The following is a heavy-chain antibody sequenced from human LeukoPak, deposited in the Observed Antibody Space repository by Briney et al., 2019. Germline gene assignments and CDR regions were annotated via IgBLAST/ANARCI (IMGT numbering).Heavy chain of an antibody. D-gene: IGHD6-19*01. J-gene: IGHJ4*02. Sequence: SGGSLRLSCAASGFTFSSYWMSWVLQAPGKGLEWVANIKQDGSEKYYVDSVKGRFTISRDNAKNSLYLQMNSLRAEDTAVYYCARGTGIAVADFDYWGQGTLVTVSS. CDR1: GFTFSSYW. CDR2: IKQDGSEK. V-gene: IGHV3-7*01. CDR3: ARGTGIAVADFDY.